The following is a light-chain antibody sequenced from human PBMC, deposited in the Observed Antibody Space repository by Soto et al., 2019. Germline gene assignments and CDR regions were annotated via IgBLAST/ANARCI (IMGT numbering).Light chain of an antibody. Sequence: IVMTQSPLSLPVTPGEPASISCRSSQSLLHSNGYYYLDWYLQKPGQSPQLLIYLGSNRASGVPDRFSGSGSGTDFTLKISRVEAEDVGVYYCMQALQTRTFGQGTKVEI. CDR2: LGS. J-gene: IGKJ1*01. CDR1: QSLLHSNGYYY. V-gene: IGKV2-28*01. CDR3: MQALQTRT.